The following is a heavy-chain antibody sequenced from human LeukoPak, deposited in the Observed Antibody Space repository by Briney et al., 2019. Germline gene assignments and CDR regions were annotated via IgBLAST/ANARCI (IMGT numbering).Heavy chain of an antibody. CDR3: ARDSGSVYYSSAGY. CDR2: ISNSGSAI. V-gene: IGHV3-11*01. CDR1: GFTFSDYY. D-gene: IGHD3-22*01. J-gene: IGHJ4*02. Sequence: GGSLRLSCAASGFTFSDYYMSWIRQAPGKGLEWVSYISNSGSAIYYADSVKGRFTISRDNAKNSLYLQMNSLRVEDTAVYYCARDSGSVYYSSAGYWGQGTLVTVSS.